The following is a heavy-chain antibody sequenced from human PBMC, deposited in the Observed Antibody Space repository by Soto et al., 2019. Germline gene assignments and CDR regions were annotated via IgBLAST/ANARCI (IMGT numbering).Heavy chain of an antibody. D-gene: IGHD6-6*01. V-gene: IGHV4-34*01. J-gene: IGHJ3*02. CDR2: INHSGST. CDR1: GGSFSGYY. CDR3: AREGIAARLGAFDI. Sequence: SETLSLTCAVYGGSFSGYYWSWIRQPPGKWLEWIGEINHSGSTNYNPSLKSRVTISVDTSKNQFSLKLSSVTAADTAVYYCAREGIAARLGAFDIWGQGTMVTVSS.